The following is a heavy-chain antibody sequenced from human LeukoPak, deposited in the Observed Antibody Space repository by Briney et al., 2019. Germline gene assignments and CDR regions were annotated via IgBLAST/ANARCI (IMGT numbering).Heavy chain of an antibody. Sequence: GGSLRLSCAASGFTFSSYAMSWVRQAPGKGLEWVSAISGSGGSTYYAGSVKGRFTISRDNSKNTLYLQMNSLRAEDTAVYYCAKDPIVVVPAVPNWFDPWGQGTLVTVSS. V-gene: IGHV3-23*01. D-gene: IGHD2-2*01. CDR3: AKDPIVVVPAVPNWFDP. CDR1: GFTFSSYA. J-gene: IGHJ5*02. CDR2: ISGSGGST.